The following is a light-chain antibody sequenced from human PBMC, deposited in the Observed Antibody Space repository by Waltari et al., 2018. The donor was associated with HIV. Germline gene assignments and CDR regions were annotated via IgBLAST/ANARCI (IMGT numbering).Light chain of an antibody. CDR1: VLAKKY. Sequence: SYELTQPSSVSVSPGQTARITCSGDVLAKKYARWFQQKPGQAPVLLIYKDSERPSGIPERFSGSSLGTTVTLTISGAQFEDEADYYCYSAADNNGMFGGGTKLTVL. V-gene: IGLV3-27*01. J-gene: IGLJ3*02. CDR3: YSAADNNGM. CDR2: KDS.